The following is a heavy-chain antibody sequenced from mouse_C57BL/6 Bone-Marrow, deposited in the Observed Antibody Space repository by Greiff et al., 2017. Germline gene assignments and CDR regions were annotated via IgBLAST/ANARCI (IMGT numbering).Heavy chain of an antibody. CDR1: GYTFTSYW. CDR3: ARRGGNYGFAY. CDR2: IDPSDSYT. V-gene: IGHV1-69*01. Sequence: VQLQQSGAELVMPGASVKLSCKASGYTFTSYWMHWVKQRPGQGLEWIGEIDPSDSYTNYNQKFKGKSTLTVDKSSSTAYMQLSSLTSEDSAVYYCARRGGNYGFAYWGQGTLVTVSA. J-gene: IGHJ3*01. D-gene: IGHD2-1*01.